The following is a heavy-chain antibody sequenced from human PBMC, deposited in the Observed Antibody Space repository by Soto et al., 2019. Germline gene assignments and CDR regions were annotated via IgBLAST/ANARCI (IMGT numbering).Heavy chain of an antibody. V-gene: IGHV1-46*01. J-gene: IGHJ6*02. D-gene: IGHD2-2*01. CDR1: GYTFTSYY. CDR2: INPSGGST. Sequence: WASVKVSCKASGYTFTSYYMHWVRQAPGQGLEWMGIINPSGGSTSYAQKFQGRVTMTRDTSTSTVYMELSSLRSEDTAVYYCARVGAGCSSTSCNNGPLYYYYYGMDVWGQGTTVTVSS. CDR3: ARVGAGCSSTSCNNGPLYYYYYGMDV.